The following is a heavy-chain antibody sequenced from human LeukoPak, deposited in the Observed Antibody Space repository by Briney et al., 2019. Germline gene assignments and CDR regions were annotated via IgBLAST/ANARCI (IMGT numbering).Heavy chain of an antibody. CDR3: ARDRGTIFGVVINYFDY. CDR2: IKQDGSEK. Sequence: PGGSLRLSCAASGFTFSSYWMSWVRQAPGKGLEWVANIKQDGSEKYYVDSVKGRFTISRDNAKNSLYLQMNSLRAEDTAVYYCARDRGTIFGVVINYFDYWGQGTLVTVSS. V-gene: IGHV3-7*01. J-gene: IGHJ4*02. CDR1: GFTFSSYW. D-gene: IGHD3-3*01.